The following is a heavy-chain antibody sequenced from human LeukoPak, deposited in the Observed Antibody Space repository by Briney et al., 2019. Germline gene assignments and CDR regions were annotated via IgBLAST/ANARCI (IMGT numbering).Heavy chain of an antibody. CDR2: IIPIFGTA. CDR1: GGTFISYA. J-gene: IGHJ4*02. V-gene: IGHV1-69*06. D-gene: IGHD3-10*01. Sequence: ASVTVSFKASGGTFISYAISWGGQAPGKGGEGRGGIIPIFGTANYAQKFQGRVTITADKSTSTAYMELSSLRSEDTAVYYCASDRGGGNYFDYWGQGTLVTVSS. CDR3: ASDRGGGNYFDY.